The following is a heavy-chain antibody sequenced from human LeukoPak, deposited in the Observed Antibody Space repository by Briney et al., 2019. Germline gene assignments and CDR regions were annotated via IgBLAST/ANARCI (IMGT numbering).Heavy chain of an antibody. CDR2: IHYSGNT. J-gene: IGHJ5*02. V-gene: IGHV4-59*01. CDR3: ARDQDADSGIWFDP. CDR1: GGSISTYY. Sequence: SETLSLTCTVSGGSISTYYWNWIRQPPGKGLEWVGYIHYSGNTNCNPSLKNRVTISVDTSKNQFSLRLTSVTAEDTAVYYCARDQDADSGIWFDPWGQGTLVTVSS. D-gene: IGHD4-17*01.